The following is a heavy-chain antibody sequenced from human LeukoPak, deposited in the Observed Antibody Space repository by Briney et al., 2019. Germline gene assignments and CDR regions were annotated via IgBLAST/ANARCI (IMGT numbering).Heavy chain of an antibody. J-gene: IGHJ4*02. CDR2: IKQDGGEK. CDR3: TKSGTTFDY. D-gene: IGHD1-14*01. CDR1: GFTFSNFW. Sequence: GGSLRLSCAASGFTFSNFWMSWVRQAPGKGLEWVANIKQDGGEKYYVDSVKGRFTISRDNAKNSVYLQMNNLRAADTAMYYCTKSGTTFDYWGLGTLVTVSS. V-gene: IGHV3-7*01.